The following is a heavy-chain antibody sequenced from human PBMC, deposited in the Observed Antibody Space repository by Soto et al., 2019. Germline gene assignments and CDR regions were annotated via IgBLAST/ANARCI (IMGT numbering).Heavy chain of an antibody. CDR1: GGTFSSYA. D-gene: IGHD3-3*01. CDR3: ARVLPKGYYDFWSGLHWFDT. V-gene: IGHV1-69*13. J-gene: IGHJ5*02. CDR2: IIPIFGTA. Sequence: SVKVSCKASGGTFSSYAISWVRQAPGQGLEWMGGIIPIFGTANYAQKFQGRVTITADESTSTAYMELSSLRSEDTAVYYCARVLPKGYYDFWSGLHWFDTWGQGTLVTVSS.